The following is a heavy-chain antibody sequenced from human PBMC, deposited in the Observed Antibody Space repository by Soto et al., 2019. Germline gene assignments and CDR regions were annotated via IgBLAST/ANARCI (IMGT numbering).Heavy chain of an antibody. CDR1: GASFSGYY. Sequence: QVQLQQWGAGLLKPSETLSLSCAVYGASFSGYYWNWIRQSPGKGLEWIGEINQSGSTNYSPSLQSRVTGSVDTSRKQISLRLSSVTAADTAVYFCARRFSGTGRYFDYWGQGTLVTVSS. V-gene: IGHV4-34*02. CDR3: ARRFSGTGRYFDY. D-gene: IGHD1-1*01. J-gene: IGHJ4*02. CDR2: INQSGST.